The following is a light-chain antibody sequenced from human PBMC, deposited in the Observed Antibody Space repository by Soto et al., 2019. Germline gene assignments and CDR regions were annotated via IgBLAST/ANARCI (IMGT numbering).Light chain of an antibody. Sequence: VSPQYPGTLSLSPGDGATVSCRVSQSINSNSLVWYQRKFGQAPRLLIYNTSTRATGIPDRFSGSGSGTDFTLSISGLEPEDFAVYSCQHYGGSYIFGPGTKVDIK. J-gene: IGKJ3*01. CDR1: QSINSNS. V-gene: IGKV3-20*01. CDR3: QHYGGSYI. CDR2: NTS.